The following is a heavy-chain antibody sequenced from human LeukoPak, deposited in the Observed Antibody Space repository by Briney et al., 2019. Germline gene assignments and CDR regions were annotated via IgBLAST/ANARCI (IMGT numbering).Heavy chain of an antibody. V-gene: IGHV4-34*01. J-gene: IGHJ3*02. D-gene: IGHD5-18*01. Sequence: SETLSLTCAVYGGSFSGYYWSWIRQPPGKGLEWIGEINHSGSTNYNPSLKSRVTISVDTSKNQFSLKLSSVTAADTAVYYCARDLPAAGYGAFDIWGQGTMVTVSS. CDR3: ARDLPAAGYGAFDI. CDR2: INHSGST. CDR1: GGSFSGYY.